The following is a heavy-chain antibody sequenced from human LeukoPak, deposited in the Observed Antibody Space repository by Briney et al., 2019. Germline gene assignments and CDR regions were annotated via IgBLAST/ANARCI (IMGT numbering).Heavy chain of an antibody. CDR3: VRDVSVNLYRAWFDP. CDR1: GYSFTSYG. J-gene: IGHJ5*02. Sequence: ASVKVSCKASGYSFTSYGFSWVRQAPGQGLEWMGWISPYNANTNYAQKFRGRVTMTTDTSTCTAYMELRSLRSDDTAVYYCVRDVSVNLYRAWFDPWGQGTLVIVSS. D-gene: IGHD3-16*02. V-gene: IGHV1-18*01. CDR2: ISPYNANT.